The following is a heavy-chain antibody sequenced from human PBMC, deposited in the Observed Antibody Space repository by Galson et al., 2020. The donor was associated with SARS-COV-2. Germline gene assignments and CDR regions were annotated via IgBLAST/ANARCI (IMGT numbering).Heavy chain of an antibody. Sequence: TGGSLRLSCAASGFTFSSYGMHWVRQAPGKGLEWVAVISYDGSNKYYADSVKGRFTISRDNSKNTLYLQMNSLRAEDTAVYYCAKDQTYYDFWSGYLEPEYYYYYGMDVWGQGTTVTVSS. J-gene: IGHJ6*02. CDR2: ISYDGSNK. V-gene: IGHV3-30*18. CDR1: GFTFSSYG. D-gene: IGHD3-3*01. CDR3: AKDQTYYDFWSGYLEPEYYYYYGMDV.